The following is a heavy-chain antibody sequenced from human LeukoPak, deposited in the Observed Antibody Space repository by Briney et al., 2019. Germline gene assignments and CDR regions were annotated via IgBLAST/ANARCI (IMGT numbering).Heavy chain of an antibody. V-gene: IGHV4-61*08. D-gene: IGHD6-13*01. CDR3: ASLAAGGTAY. J-gene: IGHJ4*02. Sequence: SQTLSLTCTVSGGSISSGGYYWSWIRQLPGKGLEWIGYIYYSGSTNYNPSLKSRVTISLDTSKNQFSLKLSSVTAADTAVYYCASLAAGGTAYWGQGTLVTVSS. CDR1: GGSISSGGYY. CDR2: IYYSGST.